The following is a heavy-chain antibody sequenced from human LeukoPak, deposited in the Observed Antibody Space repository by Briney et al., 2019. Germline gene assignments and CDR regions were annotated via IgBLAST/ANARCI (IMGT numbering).Heavy chain of an antibody. D-gene: IGHD6-19*01. J-gene: IGHJ3*02. V-gene: IGHV4-34*01. CDR3: AAQWLVRHAFDI. Sequence: SSETLSLTCAVFGGSLSGRYWSWIRQPTRKGLEWIGEINHSGSTNYNPSLKSRVTISLDTSKNQFSLEMSSATAADTAIYYCAAQWLVRHAFDIWGQGTMVTVSS. CDR2: INHSGST. CDR1: GGSLSGRY.